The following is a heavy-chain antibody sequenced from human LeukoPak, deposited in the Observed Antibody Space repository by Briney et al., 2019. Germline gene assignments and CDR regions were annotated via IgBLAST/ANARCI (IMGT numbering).Heavy chain of an antibody. J-gene: IGHJ6*03. CDR2: ISSNGRGT. Sequence: GGSLRLSCTVSGFTVSSNSMSWVRQTPGKGLEWVSDISSNGRGTFYADSVKGRFTVSRDNAKKSLYLQMNSLRVEDTAVYYCVRDERAYYSDSGSSSPRDYYYYMDVWGKGTTVTVSS. V-gene: IGHV3-11*01. D-gene: IGHD3-10*01. CDR3: VRDERAYYSDSGSSSPRDYYYYMDV. CDR1: GFTVSSNS.